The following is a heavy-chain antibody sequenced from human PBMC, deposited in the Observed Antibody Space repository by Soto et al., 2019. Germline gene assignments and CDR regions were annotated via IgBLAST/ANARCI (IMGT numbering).Heavy chain of an antibody. CDR2: VHHSGAT. Sequence: QVQLQESGPGLVQPSGTLSLTCAVSGDSITCDNWWSWVRQPPGKGLEWIGEVHHSGATNYNPSLKSRVTISVDKSRNQCSLNLNSVTVADTAMFYCATQGFYRMGVWGRGTTVTVSS. J-gene: IGHJ6*02. V-gene: IGHV4-4*02. CDR3: ATQGFYRMGV. CDR1: GDSITCDNW.